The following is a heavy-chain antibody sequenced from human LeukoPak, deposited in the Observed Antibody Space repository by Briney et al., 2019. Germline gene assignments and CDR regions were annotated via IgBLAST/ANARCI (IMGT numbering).Heavy chain of an antibody. CDR3: ARSSGYSSSSMYYYYMDV. Sequence: LTGGSLRLSCAASGFTVSSNYMSWVRQAPGKGLEWVSVIYSDSSTYHADSVKGRFTISRDNSKNTLYLQMNSLRAEDTAVYYCARSSGYSSSSMYYYYMDVWGKGTTVTVSS. D-gene: IGHD6-6*01. CDR1: GFTVSSNY. V-gene: IGHV3-53*01. J-gene: IGHJ6*03. CDR2: IYSDSST.